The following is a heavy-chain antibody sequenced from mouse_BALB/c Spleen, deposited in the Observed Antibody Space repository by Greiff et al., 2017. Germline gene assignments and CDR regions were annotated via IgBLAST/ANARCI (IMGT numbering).Heavy chain of an antibody. D-gene: IGHD4-1*01. Sequence: EVHLVESGGGLVQPGGSLRLSCATSGFTFTDYYMSWVRQPPGKALEWLGFIRNKANGYTTEYSAYVKGRFTISRDNSQSILYLQMNTLRAEDSATYYCARDSNWAYFDYWGQGTTLTVSS. CDR3: ARDSNWAYFDY. CDR2: IRNKANGYTT. V-gene: IGHV7-3*02. CDR1: GFTFTDYY. J-gene: IGHJ2*01.